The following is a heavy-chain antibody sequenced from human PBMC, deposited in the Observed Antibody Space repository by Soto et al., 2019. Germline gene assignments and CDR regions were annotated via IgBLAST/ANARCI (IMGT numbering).Heavy chain of an antibody. V-gene: IGHV3-23*01. J-gene: IGHJ4*02. CDR3: AKDLPSSYYDFWSGYFGFDY. D-gene: IGHD3-3*01. Sequence: GESLKISCAASGFTFSSYAMSWVRQAPGKGLEWVSAISGSGGSTYYADSVKGRFTISRDNSKNTLYLQMNSLRAEDTAVYYCAKDLPSSYYDFWSGYFGFDYWGQGTLVTVSS. CDR2: ISGSGGST. CDR1: GFTFSSYA.